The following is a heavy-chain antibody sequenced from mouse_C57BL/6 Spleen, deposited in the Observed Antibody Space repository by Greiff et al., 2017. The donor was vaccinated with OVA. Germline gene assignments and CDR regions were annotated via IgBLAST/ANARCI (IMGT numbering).Heavy chain of an antibody. CDR2: IHPNSGST. Sequence: QVQLQQPGAELVKPGASVKLSCKASGYTFTSYWMHWVKQRPGQGLEWIGMIHPNSGSTNYNEKFKSKATLTVDKSSSTAYMQLSSLTSEDSAVYYCARYTITTVVHYAMDYWGQGTSVTVSS. V-gene: IGHV1-64*01. J-gene: IGHJ4*01. D-gene: IGHD1-1*01. CDR3: ARYTITTVVHYAMDY. CDR1: GYTFTSYW.